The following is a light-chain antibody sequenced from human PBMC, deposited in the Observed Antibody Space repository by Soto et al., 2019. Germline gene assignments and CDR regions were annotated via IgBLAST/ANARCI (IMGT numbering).Light chain of an antibody. Sequence: EIVLTQSPGTLSLSPGERATLSCRASQSVINSYLAWYQHKAGQAPRLLIYGASSRATGIPDKFSGSGSGTDFNLTISRLEPEDFAVYYCQQYGISPWTFGQGTKVDIK. CDR3: QQYGISPWT. CDR1: QSVINSY. V-gene: IGKV3-20*01. J-gene: IGKJ1*01. CDR2: GAS.